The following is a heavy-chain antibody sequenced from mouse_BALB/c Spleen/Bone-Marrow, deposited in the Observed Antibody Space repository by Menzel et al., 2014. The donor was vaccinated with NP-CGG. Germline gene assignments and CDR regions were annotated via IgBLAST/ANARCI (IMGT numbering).Heavy chain of an antibody. Sequence: DVQLVESGGGLVQPGGSRKLSCAASGFTFSSFGMHWVRQAPEKGLEWVAYISSGSSTIYYADAVKGRFTISRDNPKNTLFLQMTSLGSEDTAMYYCARGGNFAWFAYWGQGTLVTVSA. CDR2: ISSGSSTI. V-gene: IGHV5-17*02. CDR1: GFTFSSFG. J-gene: IGHJ3*01. D-gene: IGHD2-1*01. CDR3: ARGGNFAWFAY.